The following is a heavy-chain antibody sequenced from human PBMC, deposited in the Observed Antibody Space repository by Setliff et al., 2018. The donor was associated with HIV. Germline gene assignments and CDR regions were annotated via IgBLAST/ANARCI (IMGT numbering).Heavy chain of an antibody. V-gene: IGHV1-3*04. Sequence: VASVKVSCKASGYTFTSHVIHWVRQAPGQRLEWMGWINTANTETKYSQTLQDRATFTRDTSASTAYMELTGLTSEDTAVYYCARNPTGWGYCDYWGQGTLGTVSS. CDR1: GYTFTSHV. J-gene: IGHJ4*02. CDR3: ARNPTGWGYCDY. CDR2: INTANTET. D-gene: IGHD1-26*01.